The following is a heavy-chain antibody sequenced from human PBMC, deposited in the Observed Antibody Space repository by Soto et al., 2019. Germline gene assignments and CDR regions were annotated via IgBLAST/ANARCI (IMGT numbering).Heavy chain of an antibody. V-gene: IGHV3-66*01. Sequence: GGSLRLSCAASGFTVSSNYMSWVRQAPGKGLEWVSVIYSGGSTYYADSVKGRFTISRDNSKNTLYLQMNSLRAEDTAVYYCARAETQYNWNYRTNYYYYYYMDVWGKGTTVTVSS. CDR3: ARAETQYNWNYRTNYYYYYYMDV. J-gene: IGHJ6*03. CDR2: IYSGGST. CDR1: GFTVSSNY. D-gene: IGHD1-7*01.